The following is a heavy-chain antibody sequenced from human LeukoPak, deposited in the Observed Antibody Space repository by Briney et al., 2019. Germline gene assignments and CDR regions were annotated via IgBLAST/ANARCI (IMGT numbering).Heavy chain of an antibody. D-gene: IGHD6-13*01. V-gene: IGHV4-38-2*02. J-gene: IGHJ4*02. CDR2: IYHSGST. CDR1: GYSISSGYY. Sequence: PSETLSLTCTVSGYSISSGYYWGWIRQPPGKGLEWIGSIYHSGSTYYNPSLKSRVTISLDTSKNQFSLKLSSVTAADTAVYCCATYSSSSPGYWGQGTLVTVSS. CDR3: ATYSSSSPGY.